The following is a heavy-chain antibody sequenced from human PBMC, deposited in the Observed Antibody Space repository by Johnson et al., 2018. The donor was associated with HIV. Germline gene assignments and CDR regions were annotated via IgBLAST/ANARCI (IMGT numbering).Heavy chain of an antibody. CDR3: AKDRTWGWEWLLDAFDI. CDR2: IKSKTDGGTT. D-gene: IGHD3-3*01. Sequence: VQLVESGGGLVKPGWSLRLSCAGSGFIFSNAWMSWVRQGPGKGLEWVGRIKSKTDGGTTDYAAPVKGRFTISRDDSKNTLYLQMNSLRAEDTAVYYCAKDRTWGWEWLLDAFDIWGQGTMVTVSS. CDR1: GFIFSNAW. J-gene: IGHJ3*02. V-gene: IGHV3-15*01.